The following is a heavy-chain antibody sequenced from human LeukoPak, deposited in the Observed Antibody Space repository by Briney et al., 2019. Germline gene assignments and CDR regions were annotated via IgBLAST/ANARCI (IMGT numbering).Heavy chain of an antibody. D-gene: IGHD5-24*01. J-gene: IGHJ4*02. Sequence: GGSLRLSCVVSGVTFTTHWMHWVRQGPGKGLVWVSRVNIYDGDTYYAGSVRGRFTISRDTAENTMYLQMNSLWAEDTGVYYCARARDGSKNALDSWGRGTLVTVSS. CDR2: VNIYDGDT. CDR3: ARARDGSKNALDS. V-gene: IGHV3-74*01. CDR1: GVTFTTHW.